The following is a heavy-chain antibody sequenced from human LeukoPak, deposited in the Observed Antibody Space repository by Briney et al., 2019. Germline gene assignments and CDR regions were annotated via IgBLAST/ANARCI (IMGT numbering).Heavy chain of an antibody. CDR2: INGSGGST. V-gene: IGHV3-23*01. D-gene: IGHD2-21*02. J-gene: IGHJ4*02. CDR3: AKAAYCGGDCYSVGFDY. Sequence: GGSLRLSCAASGFTFSSYAMSWVRQAPGKGLEWVSDINGSGGSTYYADSVKGRFTISRDNSQNTLYLQMNSLRAEDTAVYYCAKAAYCGGDCYSVGFDYWGQGTLVTVSS. CDR1: GFTFSSYA.